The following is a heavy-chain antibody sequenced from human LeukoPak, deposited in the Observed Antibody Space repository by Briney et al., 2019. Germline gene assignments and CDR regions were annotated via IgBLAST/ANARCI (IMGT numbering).Heavy chain of an antibody. V-gene: IGHV1-69*13. CDR3: AREIRYCSSTSCPFDY. D-gene: IGHD2-2*01. CDR2: IIPTFGTA. CDR1: GGTFSSYA. J-gene: IGHJ4*02. Sequence: GASVKVSCKASGGTFSSYAISWVRQAPGQGLEWMGGIIPTFGTANYAQKFQGRVTITADESTSTAYMELSSLRSEDTAVYYCAREIRYCSSTSCPFDYWGQGTLVTVSS.